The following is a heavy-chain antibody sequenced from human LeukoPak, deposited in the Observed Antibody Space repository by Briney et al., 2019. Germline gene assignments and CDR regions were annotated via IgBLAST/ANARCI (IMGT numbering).Heavy chain of an antibody. Sequence: SETLSLTCAVYGGSFSGYYWSWIRQPPGKGLEWIGEINHSGSTNYNPFLKSRVTISVDTSKNQFSLKLSSVTAADTAVYYCARLESGGSGDHWGQGTLVTVSS. D-gene: IGHD2-15*01. CDR1: GGSFSGYY. CDR3: ARLESGGSGDH. V-gene: IGHV4-34*01. CDR2: INHSGST. J-gene: IGHJ4*02.